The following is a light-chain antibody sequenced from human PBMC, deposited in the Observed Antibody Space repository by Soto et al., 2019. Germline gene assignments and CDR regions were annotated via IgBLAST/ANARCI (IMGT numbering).Light chain of an antibody. CDR1: PSVRSTY. J-gene: IGKJ5*01. Sequence: SVLTQSPGTLSLSPGERATLSCRASPSVRSTYLAWYQHKPGQAPRILIYDVSTRATDIPDRFSGSGSGTDFTLTISRLEPEDFAVYYCQQYGNLPTFGQGTRLEI. V-gene: IGKV3-20*01. CDR2: DVS. CDR3: QQYGNLPT.